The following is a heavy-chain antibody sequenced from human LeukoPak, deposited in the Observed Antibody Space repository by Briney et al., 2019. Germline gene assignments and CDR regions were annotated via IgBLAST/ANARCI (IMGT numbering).Heavy chain of an antibody. CDR2: IYYSGST. Sequence: SETLSLTCTVSGGSISSYYWSWLRQPPGKGLEWIGYIYYSGSTNYNPSLKSRVTISVDTSKNQFSLKLSSVTVADTAAYYCARARMATIRGYYFDYWGQGTLVTVSS. J-gene: IGHJ4*02. V-gene: IGHV4-59*01. D-gene: IGHD5-24*01. CDR1: GGSISSYY. CDR3: ARARMATIRGYYFDY.